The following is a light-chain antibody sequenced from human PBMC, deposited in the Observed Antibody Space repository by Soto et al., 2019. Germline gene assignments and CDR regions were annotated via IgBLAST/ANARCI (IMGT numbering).Light chain of an antibody. CDR2: QDI. Sequence: SYELTQPPSVSVSPGQTASITCSGDKLGDKYVHWYQHKPGQSPTLVIYQDIKRPSGIPERFSGSNSGNTATLTISGTQAMDEADYYCQAWDSSTVVFGGGTKVTVL. V-gene: IGLV3-1*01. CDR1: KLGDKY. J-gene: IGLJ2*01. CDR3: QAWDSSTVV.